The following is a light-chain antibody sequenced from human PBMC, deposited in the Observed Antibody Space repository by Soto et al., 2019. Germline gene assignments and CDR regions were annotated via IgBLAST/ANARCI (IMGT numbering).Light chain of an antibody. J-gene: IGLJ2*01. CDR2: DVS. CDR3: SSYTSSGTRV. CDR1: SSDVGGYNY. V-gene: IGLV2-14*01. Sequence: QSALTQPASVSGSPGQSITISCTGTSSDVGGYNYVSWYQQHPGMAPQLMISDVSNRPSGVSNRFSGSKSGNTASLTISGLQTEDEADYYCSSYTSSGTRVFGGGTQLTVL.